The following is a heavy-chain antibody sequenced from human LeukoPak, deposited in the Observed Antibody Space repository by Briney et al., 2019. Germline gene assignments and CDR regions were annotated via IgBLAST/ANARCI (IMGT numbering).Heavy chain of an antibody. CDR2: IYPGDSDT. V-gene: IGHV5-51*01. Sequence: GESLKISCKGSGYSFNSFWIGWVRQMPGKGLEWMGIIYPGDSDTRYNPSFQGHVTFSADKSISTAYLQWSSLKASDTAMFYCARRGSSGWESFDYWGQGTLVTVSP. D-gene: IGHD6-19*01. CDR1: GYSFNSFW. J-gene: IGHJ4*02. CDR3: ARRGSSGWESFDY.